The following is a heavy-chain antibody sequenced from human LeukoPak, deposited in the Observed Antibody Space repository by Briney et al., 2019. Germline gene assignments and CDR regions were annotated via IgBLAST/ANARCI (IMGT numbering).Heavy chain of an antibody. Sequence: GRSLRLSCAASGFTFSSYGMHWVRQAPGKGLEWVAVIWYDGSNKYYADSVKGRFTISRDSSKNTLYLQMNSLRAEDTAVYYCARESIAATVDPWGQGTLVTVSS. D-gene: IGHD6-6*01. J-gene: IGHJ5*02. CDR1: GFTFSSYG. CDR2: IWYDGSNK. CDR3: ARESIAATVDP. V-gene: IGHV3-33*01.